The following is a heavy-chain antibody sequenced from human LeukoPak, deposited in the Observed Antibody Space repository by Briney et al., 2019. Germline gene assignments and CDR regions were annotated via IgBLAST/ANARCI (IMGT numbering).Heavy chain of an antibody. Sequence: PGGSLRLSCAASGFTFSSYGMHWVRQAPGKGLEWVAIISYDGSNKYYADSVKGRFTISRDNSKNTLYLQMNSLRAEDTAVYYCAKEPGIAVAAEGDWGQGTLVTVSS. CDR3: AKEPGIAVAAEGD. CDR2: ISYDGSNK. V-gene: IGHV3-30*18. CDR1: GFTFSSYG. D-gene: IGHD6-19*01. J-gene: IGHJ4*02.